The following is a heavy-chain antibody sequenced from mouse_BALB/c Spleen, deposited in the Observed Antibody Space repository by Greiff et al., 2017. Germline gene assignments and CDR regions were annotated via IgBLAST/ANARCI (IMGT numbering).Heavy chain of an antibody. CDR1: GYSITSGYY. CDR3: ARERGVYAMDY. V-gene: IGHV3-6*02. Sequence: EVKLMESGPGLVKPSQSLSLTCSVTGYSITSGYYWNWIRQFPGNKLEWMGYISYDGSNNYNPSLKNRISITRDTSKNQFFLKLNSVTTEDTATYYCARERGVYAMDYWGQGTSVTVSS. CDR2: ISYDGSN. J-gene: IGHJ4*01.